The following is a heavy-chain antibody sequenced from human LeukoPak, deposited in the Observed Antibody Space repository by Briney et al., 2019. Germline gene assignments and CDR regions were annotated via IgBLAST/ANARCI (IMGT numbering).Heavy chain of an antibody. CDR3: ANEYCSSTSCPPDV. Sequence: GGSLRLSCAASGFTFSSYAMSWVRQAPGKGLEWVSAISGSGGSTSYADSVKGRFTISRDNSKNTLYLQMNSLRAEDTAVYYCANEYCSSTSCPPDVWGKGTTVTVSS. V-gene: IGHV3-23*01. CDR2: ISGSGGST. D-gene: IGHD2-2*01. CDR1: GFTFSSYA. J-gene: IGHJ6*04.